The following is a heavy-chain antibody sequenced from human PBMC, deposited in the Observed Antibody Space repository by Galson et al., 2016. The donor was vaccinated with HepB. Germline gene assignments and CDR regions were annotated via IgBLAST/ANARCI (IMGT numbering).Heavy chain of an antibody. CDR3: ARHCSGGSCYHPDY. J-gene: IGHJ4*02. D-gene: IGHD2-15*01. V-gene: IGHV5-10-1*01. CDR2: IDPSGAYT. Sequence: QSGAEVKKPGESLRISCKTSGCSFTSYWISWVRQMPGNGLEWMGRIDPSGAYTKYSPSFRGHVTISVDKSTSTAYLEFTSLKSSDNAMYYCARHCSGGSCYHPDYWGQGTLVTVSS. CDR1: GCSFTSYW.